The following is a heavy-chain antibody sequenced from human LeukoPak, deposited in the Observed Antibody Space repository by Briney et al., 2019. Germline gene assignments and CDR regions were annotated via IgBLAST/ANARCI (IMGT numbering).Heavy chain of an antibody. Sequence: GGSLRLSCAASGFTFSSYGMNWVRQAPGKGLEWVSFISSSSSYIYYADSVKGRFAISRDNAKNSLYLQMNSLRAEDTAVYYCARDLRSSGYYAFDYWGQGTLVTVSS. V-gene: IGHV3-21*01. CDR3: ARDLRSSGYYAFDY. CDR1: GFTFSSYG. D-gene: IGHD3-22*01. J-gene: IGHJ4*02. CDR2: ISSSSSYI.